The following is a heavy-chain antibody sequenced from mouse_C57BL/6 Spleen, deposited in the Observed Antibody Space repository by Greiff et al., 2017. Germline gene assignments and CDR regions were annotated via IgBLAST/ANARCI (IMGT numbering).Heavy chain of an antibody. CDR3: TTEVWFAY. CDR1: GYTFTDYE. Sequence: QVQLLQSGAELVRPGASVTLSCKASGYTFTDYEMHWVKQTPVHGLEWIGAIDPETGGTAYNQKFKGKAILTADKSSSTAYMELRSLTSEDSAVYYCTTEVWFAYWGQGTLVTVSA. CDR2: IDPETGGT. V-gene: IGHV1-15*01. J-gene: IGHJ3*01.